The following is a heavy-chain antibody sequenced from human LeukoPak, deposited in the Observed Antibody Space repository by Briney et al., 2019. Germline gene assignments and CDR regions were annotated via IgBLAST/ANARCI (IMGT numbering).Heavy chain of an antibody. CDR1: GFTFSSYA. Sequence: GGSLRLSCAASGFTFSSYAMSWVRQAPGKGLEWVSAISGRGGSTYYADSVKGRFTISGDNSKNTLYLQMNSLRAEDTAVYYCAKDHIVVVTAIYGAFDIWGQGTMVTVSS. V-gene: IGHV3-23*01. CDR2: ISGRGGST. CDR3: AKDHIVVVTAIYGAFDI. J-gene: IGHJ3*02. D-gene: IGHD2-21*02.